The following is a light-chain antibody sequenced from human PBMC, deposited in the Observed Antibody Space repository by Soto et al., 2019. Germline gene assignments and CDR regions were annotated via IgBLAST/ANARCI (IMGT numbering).Light chain of an antibody. CDR3: QQYNSYSLS. J-gene: IGKJ2*03. V-gene: IGKV3-20*01. CDR2: GAS. CDR1: QSVGSSY. Sequence: EIVLAQSPGTLSLSPGERATLSCRASQSVGSSYLAWYQQKPGQAPRLLIYGASSRATGIPDRFSGSGSGTDFTLTISRLEPDDFATYYCQQYNSYSLSFGQGTKLEV.